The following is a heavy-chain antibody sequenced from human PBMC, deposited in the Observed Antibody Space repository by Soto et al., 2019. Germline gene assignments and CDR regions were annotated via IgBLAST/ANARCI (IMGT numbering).Heavy chain of an antibody. J-gene: IGHJ4*02. Sequence: PSETLSLTCAVSGGSVSSGSYYWTWIRQPPGRGLEWIGYIYYTGSTDSNPSLKSRVTISLDRSRNRFSLNLKSVTAADTAVYYCVRVPGGLYRGSDYWGQGTLVTVSS. CDR1: GGSVSSGSYY. D-gene: IGHD1-26*01. CDR3: VRVPGGLYRGSDY. CDR2: IYYTGST. V-gene: IGHV4-61*01.